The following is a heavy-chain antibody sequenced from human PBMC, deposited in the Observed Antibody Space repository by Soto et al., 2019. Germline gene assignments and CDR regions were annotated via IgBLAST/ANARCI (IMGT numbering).Heavy chain of an antibody. CDR1: GFTFSGSA. V-gene: IGHV3-73*01. J-gene: IGHJ4*02. CDR2: IRSKANSYAT. Sequence: GSLRLSCAASGFTFSGSAMHWVRQASGKGLEWVGRIRSKANSYATAYAASVKGRFTISRDDSKNTAYLQMNSLKTEDTAVYYCTRHKMDGDYVFDYWGQGTLVTVSS. D-gene: IGHD4-17*01. CDR3: TRHKMDGDYVFDY.